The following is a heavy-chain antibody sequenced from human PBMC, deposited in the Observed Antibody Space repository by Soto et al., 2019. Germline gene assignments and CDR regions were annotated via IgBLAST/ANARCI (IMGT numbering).Heavy chain of an antibody. CDR1: GFTFSSYS. Sequence: GSLRLSCAASGFTFSSYSMNWVRQATGKGLEWVSSISSSSSYIYYADSVKGRFTISRDNAKNSLYLQMNSLRAEDTAVYYCARANGGYASFDYWGQGTLVTVSS. CDR2: ISSSSSYI. V-gene: IGHV3-21*01. CDR3: ARANGGYASFDY. D-gene: IGHD5-12*01. J-gene: IGHJ4*02.